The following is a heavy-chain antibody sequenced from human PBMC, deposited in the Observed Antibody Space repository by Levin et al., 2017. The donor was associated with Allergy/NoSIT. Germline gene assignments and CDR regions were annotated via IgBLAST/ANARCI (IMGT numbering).Heavy chain of an antibody. CDR2: ISYDGSNK. V-gene: IGHV3-30-3*01. CDR1: GFTFSSYA. D-gene: IGHD6-19*01. Sequence: PGESLKISCAASGFTFSSYAMHWVRQAPGKGLEWVAVISYDGSNKYYADSVKGRFTISRDNSKNTLYLQMNSLRAEDTAVYYCARAVAGTFDYWGQGTLVTVSS. J-gene: IGHJ4*02. CDR3: ARAVAGTFDY.